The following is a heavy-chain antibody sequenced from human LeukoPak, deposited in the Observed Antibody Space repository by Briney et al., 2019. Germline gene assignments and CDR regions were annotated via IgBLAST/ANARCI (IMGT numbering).Heavy chain of an antibody. CDR1: GFTFSSYE. Sequence: PGRSLRLSCAASGFTFSSYEMNWVRQAPGKGLEWVSYISSSGSTIYYADSVKGRFTISRDNPKNSLYLQMNSLRAEDTAVYYCARRGQLVLVYFDYWGQGTLVTVSS. CDR3: ARRGQLVLVYFDY. D-gene: IGHD6-6*01. J-gene: IGHJ4*02. V-gene: IGHV3-48*03. CDR2: ISSSGSTI.